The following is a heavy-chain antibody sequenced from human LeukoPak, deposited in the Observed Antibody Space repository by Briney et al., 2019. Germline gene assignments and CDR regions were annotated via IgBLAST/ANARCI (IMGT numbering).Heavy chain of an antibody. D-gene: IGHD3-22*01. CDR1: GASISSGGYY. Sequence: SETLSLTCTVSGASISSGGYYWSWIRQHPGKGLEWIGYIYYSGSTYYNPSLKSRVTISVDTSKNQFSLKLSSVTAADTAVYYCARITMTRSGMDYWGRGTLVTVSS. CDR3: ARITMTRSGMDY. V-gene: IGHV4-31*03. CDR2: IYYSGST. J-gene: IGHJ4*02.